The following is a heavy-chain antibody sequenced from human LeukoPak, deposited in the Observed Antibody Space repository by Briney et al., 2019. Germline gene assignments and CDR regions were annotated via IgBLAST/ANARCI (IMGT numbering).Heavy chain of an antibody. V-gene: IGHV1-18*01. J-gene: IGHJ4*02. CDR3: ARGTYGDY. CDR2: ISAHNGNT. D-gene: IGHD4-17*01. CDR1: GYTFTNYG. Sequence: GASVKISCKASGYTFTNYGISWVRQAPGQGLEWMGWISAHNGNTNYAQRLQGRVTMATDTSTSTAYMELRSLTSDDTALYYCARGTYGDYWGQGTLVTVSS.